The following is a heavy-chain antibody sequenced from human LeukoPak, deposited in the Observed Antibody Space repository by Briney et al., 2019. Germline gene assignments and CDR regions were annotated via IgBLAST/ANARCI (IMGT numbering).Heavy chain of an antibody. CDR2: ISGGAVST. V-gene: IGHV3-23*01. CDR1: GFTFSSYA. Sequence: GGSLRLSCAASGFTFSSYAMSWVRQAPGKGLDWVSTISGGAVSTFYADSVKGRFTISRDNSKNTLYLQMNSLRAEDTAVYYCARVVEGADYYGMDVWGQGTTVTVSS. J-gene: IGHJ6*02. D-gene: IGHD2-21*01. CDR3: ARVVEGADYYGMDV.